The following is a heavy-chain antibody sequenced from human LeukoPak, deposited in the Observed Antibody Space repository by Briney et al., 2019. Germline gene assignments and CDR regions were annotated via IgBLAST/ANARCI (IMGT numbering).Heavy chain of an antibody. D-gene: IGHD6-19*01. Sequence: SETLSLTCTVSGGSISSYYWSWIRQPPGKGLEWIGYIYYSGSTNYNPSLKSRGTISVDTSKKQFSLKLSSVTAADTAVYYCARDSSGWSFDYWGQGTLVTVSS. CDR2: IYYSGST. CDR3: ARDSSGWSFDY. J-gene: IGHJ4*02. CDR1: GGSISSYY. V-gene: IGHV4-59*01.